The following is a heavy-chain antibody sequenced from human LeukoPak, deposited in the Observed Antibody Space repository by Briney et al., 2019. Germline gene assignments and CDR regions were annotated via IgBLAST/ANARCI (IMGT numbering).Heavy chain of an antibody. CDR2: ISGSGGST. D-gene: IGHD3-22*01. V-gene: IGHV3-23*01. CDR3: AKVVDSSGYYLEYFQH. J-gene: IGHJ1*01. CDR1: GFTSSSYA. Sequence: GGSLRLSCAASGFTSSSYAMSWVRQAPGKGLEWVSAISGSGGSTYYADSVKGRFTISRDNSKNTLYLQMNSLRAEDTAVYYCAKVVDSSGYYLEYFQHWGQGTLVTVSS.